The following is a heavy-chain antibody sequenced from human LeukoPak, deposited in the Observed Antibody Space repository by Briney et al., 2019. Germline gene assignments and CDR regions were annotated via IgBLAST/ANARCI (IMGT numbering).Heavy chain of an antibody. CDR3: ASDEGNYFDY. Sequence: PGGSLRLSCAASGFTFSSYIMNWVRQAPGKGLEWVASISRNSIYIHYADSVKGRFTISRDNARNSLFLQMNSLRAEDTAIYYCASDEGNYFDYWGQGTLVTVSS. J-gene: IGHJ4*02. V-gene: IGHV3-21*01. CDR1: GFTFSSYI. CDR2: ISRNSIYI.